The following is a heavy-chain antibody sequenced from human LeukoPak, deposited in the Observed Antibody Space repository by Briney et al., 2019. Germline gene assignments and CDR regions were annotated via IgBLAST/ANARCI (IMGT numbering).Heavy chain of an antibody. J-gene: IGHJ5*02. Sequence: PSQTLSLTCTVSGGSISSGSYYWSWIRQPAGKGLEWIGRIYTSGSTNYNPSLKSRVTLSVDTSKNQFSLKLSSVTAADTAVYYCARSSGYKNWFDPWGQGTLVTVSS. D-gene: IGHD3-3*01. CDR2: IYTSGST. V-gene: IGHV4-61*02. CDR1: GGSISSGSYY. CDR3: ARSSGYKNWFDP.